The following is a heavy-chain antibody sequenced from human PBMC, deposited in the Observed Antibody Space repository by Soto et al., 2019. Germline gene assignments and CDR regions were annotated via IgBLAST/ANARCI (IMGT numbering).Heavy chain of an antibody. V-gene: IGHV1-69*13. Sequence: SVKVSCKASGYTFTSYAISWVRQAPGQGLEWMGGIIPIFGTANYAQKFQGRVTITADESTSTAYMELSSLRSEDTAVYYCARGAAGGSYYYYYGMDVWGQGTTVTVSS. CDR3: ARGAAGGSYYYYYGMDV. CDR2: IIPIFGTA. D-gene: IGHD1-26*01. J-gene: IGHJ6*02. CDR1: GYTFTSYA.